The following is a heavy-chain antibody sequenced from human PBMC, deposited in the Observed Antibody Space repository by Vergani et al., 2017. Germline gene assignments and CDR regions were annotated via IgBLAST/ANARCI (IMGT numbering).Heavy chain of an antibody. D-gene: IGHD3-10*01. Sequence: QVQLQESGPGLVKPSETLSLTCTVSGDSISSGYYWGWIRQPPAKGLEWIGSIYPGDSEVKSNPTFRGQVIFSVDTSVNTAYLQWRSLQASDTATYFCAGGGHGSENGGALHLWRQGTNITVSS. CDR3: AGGGHGSENGGALHL. J-gene: IGHJ3*01. CDR2: IYPGDSEV. CDR1: GDSISSGYY. V-gene: IGHV4-38-2*02.